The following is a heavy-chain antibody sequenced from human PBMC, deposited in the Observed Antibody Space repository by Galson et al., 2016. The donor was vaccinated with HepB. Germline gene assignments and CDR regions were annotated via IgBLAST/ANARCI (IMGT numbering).Heavy chain of an antibody. Sequence: ETLSLTCTVSGVSMTYYYWNWIRQPPGKGLEWIGYNSNSGSTNYNPSLKSRVTISIDTSKNRFSLKLTSLTAVDTAVYYCARAGIGGAGRGTVNDQWGQGTLVTVSS. CDR1: GVSMTYYY. D-gene: IGHD3-10*01. CDR3: ARAGIGGAGRGTVNDQ. V-gene: IGHV4-4*08. J-gene: IGHJ4*01. CDR2: NSNSGST.